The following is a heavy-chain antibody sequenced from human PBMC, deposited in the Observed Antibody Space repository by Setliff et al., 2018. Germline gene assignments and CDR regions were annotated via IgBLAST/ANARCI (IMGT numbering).Heavy chain of an antibody. CDR3: AKREIIAVTRWFDP. J-gene: IGHJ5*02. CDR1: GFTFGSHW. V-gene: IGHV3-74*01. CDR2: IKDDGSIT. Sequence: GGSLRLSCAASGFTFGSHWMHWVRQAPGKGLVWVSRIKDDGSITSYADSVKGRFTISRDNAQNTLYLQMNSLRAEDTAVYYCAKREIIAVTRWFDPWGQGTLVTVSS. D-gene: IGHD2-15*01.